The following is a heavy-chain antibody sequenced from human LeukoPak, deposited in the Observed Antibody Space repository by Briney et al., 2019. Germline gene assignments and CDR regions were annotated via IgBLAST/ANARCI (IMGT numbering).Heavy chain of an antibody. V-gene: IGHV3-48*03. J-gene: IGHJ4*02. CDR1: GFTFNSYA. D-gene: IGHD6-13*01. CDR3: AREGIAADRGKLIDY. CDR2: IGSSGSST. Sequence: GGSLRLSCAASGFTFNSYAMSWVRQAPGKGLEWVSYIGSSGSSTYYADSVKGRFTISRDNAKKSLYLQMNSLRAEDTAVYYCAREGIAADRGKLIDYWGQGTLVTVSS.